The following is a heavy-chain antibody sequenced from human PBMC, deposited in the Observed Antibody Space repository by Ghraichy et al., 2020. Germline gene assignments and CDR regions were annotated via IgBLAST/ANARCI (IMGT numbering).Heavy chain of an antibody. Sequence: GESLNISCAASGFTFSGYWMHWVRQAPGKGLVWVSRIYTDGSTTTYADSVKGRFTISRDNANNTLYLQMNSLRAEDTAVYYCAREIEYWSGYYSGMDGGGQGTTVRVSS. CDR1: GFTFSGYW. V-gene: IGHV3-74*01. D-gene: IGHD3-3*01. CDR3: AREIEYWSGYYSGMDG. J-gene: IGHJ6*02. CDR2: IYTDGSTT.